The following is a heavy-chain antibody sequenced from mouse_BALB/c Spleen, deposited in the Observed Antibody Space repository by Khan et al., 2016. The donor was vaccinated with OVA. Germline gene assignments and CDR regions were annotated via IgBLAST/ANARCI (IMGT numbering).Heavy chain of an antibody. CDR2: IYPGNSDT. D-gene: IGHD1-3*01. CDR1: GYSFTSYL. V-gene: IGHV1-5*01. J-gene: IGHJ3*01. Sequence: EVQLQQSGTVLARPGASVKMSCKASGYSFTSYLIHWVKQRPGQGLEWIGDIYPGNSDTTHNQKFKVKAKLTAGTSANTAYMELSSMTNEDSAVYYCVRGGYSSFAYWGQGTLVTVSA. CDR3: VRGGYSSFAY.